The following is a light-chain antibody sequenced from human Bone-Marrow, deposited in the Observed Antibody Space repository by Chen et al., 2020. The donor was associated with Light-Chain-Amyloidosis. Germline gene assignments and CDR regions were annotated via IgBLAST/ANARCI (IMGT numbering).Light chain of an antibody. CDR2: AES. CDR3: HVCDSSSKQHV. V-gene: IGLV3-21*04. J-gene: IGLJ1*01. CDR1: NLGTNTG. Sequence: SYVLTQPHSVSVAPGKTAEITSGGYNLGTNTGVHWYQQKPGQAPVMVMYAESHRPSVITERFSGSISGNTATLTISRVEAGDEADYYCHVCDSSSKQHVFGTATKVTVL.